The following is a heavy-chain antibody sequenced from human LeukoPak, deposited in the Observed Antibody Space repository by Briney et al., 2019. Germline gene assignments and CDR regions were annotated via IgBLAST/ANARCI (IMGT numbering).Heavy chain of an antibody. J-gene: IGHJ4*02. D-gene: IGHD2-2*01. CDR3: ASRICSSTSCLEYYFDY. CDR2: IIPIFGTA. V-gene: IGHV1-69*13. CDR1: GGTFSSYA. Sequence: ASVKVSCKASGGTFSSYAISWVRQAPGQGLEWMGGIIPIFGTANYAQKFQGRVTITADESTSTAYMELSSLRFEDTAVYYCASRICSSTSCLEYYFDYWGQGTLVTVSS.